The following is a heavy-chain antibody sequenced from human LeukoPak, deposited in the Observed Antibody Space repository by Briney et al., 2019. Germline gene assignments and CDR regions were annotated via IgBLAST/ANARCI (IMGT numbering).Heavy chain of an antibody. CDR3: ARGSTRAYDY. CDR1: GYTFTDSS. D-gene: IGHD2-8*02. J-gene: IGHJ4*02. CDR2: INPNSGDT. Sequence: ASVKVSCTASGYTFTDSSMHWVRQAPGQGLEWMGWINPNSGDTHYAQNFQGRVTMTKDTSISTAYMELSRLRSDDTAVYFCARGSTRAYDYWGQGTLVTVS. V-gene: IGHV1-2*02.